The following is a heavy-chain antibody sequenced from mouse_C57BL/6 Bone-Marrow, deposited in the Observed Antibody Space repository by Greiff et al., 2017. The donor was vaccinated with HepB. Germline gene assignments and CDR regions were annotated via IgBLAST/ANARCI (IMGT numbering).Heavy chain of an antibody. CDR3: ARRRLRRGFAY. CDR2: INPGSGGT. CDR1: GYAFTNYL. Sequence: VQLQQSGAELVRPGTSVKVSCKASGYAFTNYLIEWVKQRPGQGLEWIGVINPGSGGTNYNEKFKGKATLTADKSSSTAYMQLSSLTSEDSAVYFCARRRLRRGFAYWGQGTLVTVSA. V-gene: IGHV1-54*01. J-gene: IGHJ3*01. D-gene: IGHD2-4*01.